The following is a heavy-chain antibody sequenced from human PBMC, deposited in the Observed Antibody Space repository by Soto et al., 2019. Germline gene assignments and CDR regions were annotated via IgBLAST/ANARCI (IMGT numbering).Heavy chain of an antibody. CDR1: GYSFTSYW. CDR3: ARLGDSSGWYFKRWTRDYYYYGMEV. V-gene: IGHV5-51*01. CDR2: IYPGDSDT. D-gene: IGHD6-19*01. J-gene: IGHJ6*02. Sequence: PGESLKISCKGSGYSFTSYWIGWVRQMPGKGLEWMGIIYPGDSDTRYSPSFQGQVTISADKSISTAYLQWSSLKASDTAMYYCARLGDSSGWYFKRWTRDYYYYGMEVWGQGTTVTVSS.